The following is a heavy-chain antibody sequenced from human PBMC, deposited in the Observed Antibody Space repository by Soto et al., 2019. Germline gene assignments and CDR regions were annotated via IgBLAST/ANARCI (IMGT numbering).Heavy chain of an antibody. D-gene: IGHD4-17*01. CDR2: ISGSGRNT. CDR1: GFTLNTYA. Sequence: EVQLLESGGGLVQPGGSLRLSCAASGFTLNTYAMNWVRQAPGKGLEWVSAISGSGRNTYYADSGKGRFTISRDNSKNTLHLQMNGLRAEDTAVYYCSKDRAVSLYLGMDVWGQGTKVTVSS. CDR3: SKDRAVSLYLGMDV. J-gene: IGHJ6*02. V-gene: IGHV3-23*01.